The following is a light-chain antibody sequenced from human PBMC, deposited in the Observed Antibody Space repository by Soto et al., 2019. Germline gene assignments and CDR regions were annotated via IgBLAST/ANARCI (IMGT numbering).Light chain of an antibody. CDR3: SSYTSTSTLVV. V-gene: IGLV2-14*03. J-gene: IGLJ2*01. CDR2: DVS. CDR1: SSDVGAYNL. Sequence: QSVLTQPASVSGSPGQSITISCTGTSSDVGAYNLVSWYQQHPDKAPELMIYDVSKRPSGVSSRFSGSKSGNTASLTISGLQAEDEADYYCSSYTSTSTLVVFGGGTKLTVL.